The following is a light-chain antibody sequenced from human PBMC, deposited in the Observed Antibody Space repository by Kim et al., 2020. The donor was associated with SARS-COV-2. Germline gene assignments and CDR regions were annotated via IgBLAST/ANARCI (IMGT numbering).Light chain of an antibody. J-gene: IGKJ4*01. CDR2: KSS. CDR1: QSISGW. Sequence: ACVRDRVTITFLASQSISGWLAWYQQKPGTAPKFLIYKSSILESGVPPRFSGSGSGTEFPPTIGSLQPDDFATYYCQQYDSFPLTFGGGTKVDIK. V-gene: IGKV1-5*03. CDR3: QQYDSFPLT.